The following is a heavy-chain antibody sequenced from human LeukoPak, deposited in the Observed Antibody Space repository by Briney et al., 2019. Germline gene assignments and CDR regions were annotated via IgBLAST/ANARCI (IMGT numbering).Heavy chain of an antibody. CDR2: ISLAGQT. CDR3: SRESGPFCPFGY. V-gene: IGHV4/OR15-8*02. Sequence: SETLSLTCGVSGGSISGTNWWSWVRQPPGQGLEWIGEISLAGQTNYNPSLNGRVTMSLDKSSNQLSLHLTSVTAADTATHFCSRESGPFCPFGYWGQGTLVIVSS. J-gene: IGHJ4*02. D-gene: IGHD1-26*01. CDR1: GGSISGTNW.